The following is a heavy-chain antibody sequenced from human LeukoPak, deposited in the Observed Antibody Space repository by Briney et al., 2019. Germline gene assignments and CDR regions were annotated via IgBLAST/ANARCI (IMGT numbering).Heavy chain of an antibody. CDR1: GFTFSSYG. Sequence: GGSLRLSCAASGFTFSSYGMHWVRQAPGKGLEWVAVISYDGSNKYYADSVKGRFTISRDNSKNTLYLQMNSLRAEDTAVYYCAKAIGYCSGGSCRYYYYYYYMDVWGKGTTVTVSS. J-gene: IGHJ6*03. D-gene: IGHD2-15*01. CDR3: AKAIGYCSGGSCRYYYYYYYMDV. CDR2: ISYDGSNK. V-gene: IGHV3-30*18.